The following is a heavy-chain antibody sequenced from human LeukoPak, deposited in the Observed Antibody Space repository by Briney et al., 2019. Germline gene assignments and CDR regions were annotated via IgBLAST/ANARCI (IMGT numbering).Heavy chain of an antibody. D-gene: IGHD1-26*01. Sequence: GGSLRLSCAASGFTFSTYWMHWVRQAPGKGLVWVSRITGDGSDTTYADSVKGRFTISRDNAKNKLYLKMNSLRAEDTAVYYCARGWIVGGIRDVFLDDWGQGTLATVSS. CDR1: GFTFSTYW. CDR3: ARGWIVGGIRDVFLDD. J-gene: IGHJ4*02. CDR2: ITGDGSDT. V-gene: IGHV3-74*01.